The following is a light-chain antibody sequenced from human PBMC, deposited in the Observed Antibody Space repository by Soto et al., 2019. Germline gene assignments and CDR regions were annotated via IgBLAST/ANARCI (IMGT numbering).Light chain of an antibody. V-gene: IGLV2-14*03. CDR3: TSYTGSSSVCV. CDR2: DVS. Sequence: QSALTQPASVSGSPGQSITISCTGTSSDVGDYNYVSWYQQHPGQAPKLMIYDVSKRPSGVPNRFSGSKSGNTASLTISGVQAEEEADYYCTSYTGSSSVCVFGAGTKLTVL. CDR1: SSDVGDYNY. J-gene: IGLJ1*01.